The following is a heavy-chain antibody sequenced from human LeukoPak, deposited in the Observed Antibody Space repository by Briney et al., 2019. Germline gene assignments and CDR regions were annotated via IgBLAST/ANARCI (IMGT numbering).Heavy chain of an antibody. J-gene: IGHJ4*02. CDR2: IYYSGST. CDR1: GGSISSYY. D-gene: IGHD3-16*01. CDR3: GRGGAAFAFIY. V-gene: IGHV4-59*01. Sequence: PSETLSLTCTVSGGSISSYYWSWIRQPPGKGLEWIGYIYYSGSTNYNPSLKSRVTISVDTSKNQFSLKLSSVTAADTAMYYCGRGGAAFAFIYGAQGTLVTVPS.